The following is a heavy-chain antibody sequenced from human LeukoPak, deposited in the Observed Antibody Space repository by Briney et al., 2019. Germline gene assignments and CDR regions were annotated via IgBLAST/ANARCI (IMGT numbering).Heavy chain of an antibody. D-gene: IGHD6-13*01. CDR2: INTNSGGT. Sequence: ASVKVSCKASGYSFTEYYMHWVRQAPGQGLEWMGWINTNSGGTNYAQNFQGRVTMTRDTSISTAYMELSRLRSDDTAMYYCARVIAAASTRLDYWGQGTLVTVSS. J-gene: IGHJ4*02. CDR1: GYSFTEYY. CDR3: ARVIAAASTRLDY. V-gene: IGHV1-2*02.